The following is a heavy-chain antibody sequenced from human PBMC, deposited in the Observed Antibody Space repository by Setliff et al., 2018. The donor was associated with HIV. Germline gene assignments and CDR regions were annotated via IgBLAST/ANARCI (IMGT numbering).Heavy chain of an antibody. CDR1: GSTLSSNH. CDR3: AKGVKWLDP. V-gene: IGHV3-53*01. Sequence: PGGSLRLSCAASGSTLSSNHMTWVRQAPGKGLEWVSFIYNDGRTFYADSVKGLFTISRDNSKNMMYLQMNGLRPEDTAVYYCAKGVKWLDPWGQGTLVTVSS. D-gene: IGHD3-16*01. CDR2: IYNDGRT. J-gene: IGHJ5*02.